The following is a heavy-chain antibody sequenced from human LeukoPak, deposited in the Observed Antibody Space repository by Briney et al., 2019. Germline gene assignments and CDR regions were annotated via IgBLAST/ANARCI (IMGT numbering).Heavy chain of an antibody. CDR1: GYTFTGYY. J-gene: IGHJ5*02. CDR3: ARDGLPYNWFDP. Sequence: GASVKASCKASGYTFTGYYMLWVRQAPGQGLEWMGWINPNSGGTNYAQKFQGRVTMTRDTSISTAYMELSRPRSDDTAVYYCARDGLPYNWFDPWGQGTLVTVSS. V-gene: IGHV1-2*02. CDR2: INPNSGGT.